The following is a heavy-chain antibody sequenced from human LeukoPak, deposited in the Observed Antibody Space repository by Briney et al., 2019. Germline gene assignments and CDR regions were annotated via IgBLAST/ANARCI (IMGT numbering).Heavy chain of an antibody. CDR3: ARDLYGGNYYYGMVV. CDR1: GFTFSSYG. V-gene: IGHV3-33*01. D-gene: IGHD4-23*01. J-gene: IGHJ6*02. Sequence: GGSLRLSCAASGFTFSSYGMHWVRQAPGKGLEWVAVIWYDGSNKYYADSVKGRFTISRDNSKNTLYLQMNSLRAEDTAVYYCARDLYGGNYYYGMVVWGQGTTVTVSS. CDR2: IWYDGSNK.